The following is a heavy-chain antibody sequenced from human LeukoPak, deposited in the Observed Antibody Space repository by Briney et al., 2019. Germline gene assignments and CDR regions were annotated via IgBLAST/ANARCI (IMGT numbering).Heavy chain of an antibody. CDR1: GFTFSSYS. D-gene: IGHD2-15*01. V-gene: IGHV3-48*04. CDR3: ARDSPLGYCSGGSCYPWFDP. J-gene: IGHJ5*02. Sequence: GSLRLSCAASGFTFSSYSMNWVRQAPGKGLEWVSYISSSSSTIYYADSVKGRFTISRDNAKNSLYLQMNSLRAEDTAVYYCARDSPLGYCSGGSCYPWFDPWGQGTLITVSS. CDR2: ISSSSSTI.